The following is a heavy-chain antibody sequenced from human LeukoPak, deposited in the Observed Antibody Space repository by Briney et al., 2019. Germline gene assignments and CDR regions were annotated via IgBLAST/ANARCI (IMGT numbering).Heavy chain of an antibody. Sequence: SETLSLACAVSGGSISIYYWSWLRQPPGKGLEWIGYIYNSGSTIYNPSLRSRVTISVDTSKNQFSLKLNSVTAADTAVYYCVRDRELTYWSQGTLVTVSS. CDR2: IYNSGST. D-gene: IGHD1-26*01. J-gene: IGHJ4*02. V-gene: IGHV4-59*01. CDR3: VRDRELTY. CDR1: GGSISIYY.